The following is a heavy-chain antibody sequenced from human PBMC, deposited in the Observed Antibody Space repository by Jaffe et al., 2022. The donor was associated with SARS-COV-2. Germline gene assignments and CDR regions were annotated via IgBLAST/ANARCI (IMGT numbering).Heavy chain of an antibody. CDR3: AKEVGVVTPGSYYYGMDV. Sequence: EVQLLESGGGLVQPGGSLRLSCAASGFTFSSYAMSWVRQAPGKGLEWVSAISGSGGSTYYADSVKGRFTISRDNSKNTLYLQMNSLRAEDTAVYYCAKEVGVVTPGSYYYGMDVWGQGTTVTVSS. V-gene: IGHV3-23*01. D-gene: IGHD2-21*02. CDR1: GFTFSSYA. J-gene: IGHJ6*02. CDR2: ISGSGGST.